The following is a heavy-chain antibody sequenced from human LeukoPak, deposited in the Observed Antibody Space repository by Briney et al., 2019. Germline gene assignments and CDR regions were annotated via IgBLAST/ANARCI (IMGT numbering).Heavy chain of an antibody. D-gene: IGHD6-6*01. V-gene: IGHV3-7*01. CDR2: IKQDGSEK. Sequence: GGSLRLSFAASGFNFSSYWMNWVRQAPGKGLEWVANIKQDGSEKYYVDSVKGRFTISRDNAKNSRYLQMNSLTAEDTAVYYCARIGFYSSWYFDYWGQGTLVTVSS. CDR1: GFNFSSYW. CDR3: ARIGFYSSWYFDY. J-gene: IGHJ4*02.